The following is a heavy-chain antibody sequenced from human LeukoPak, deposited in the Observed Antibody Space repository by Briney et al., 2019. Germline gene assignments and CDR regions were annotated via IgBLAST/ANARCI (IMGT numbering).Heavy chain of an antibody. CDR2: ISSSGGY. CDR1: GFTFSSYE. Sequence: GGSLRLSCAASGFTFSSYEMDWVRQAPEKGLEWISYISSSGGYMYADSVKGRFTISRDNAKNSLYLQMNSLRAEDTGVYYCARAGYSMDTEYFQHWGQGTLVTVSS. V-gene: IGHV3-48*03. J-gene: IGHJ1*01. D-gene: IGHD5-18*01. CDR3: ARAGYSMDTEYFQH.